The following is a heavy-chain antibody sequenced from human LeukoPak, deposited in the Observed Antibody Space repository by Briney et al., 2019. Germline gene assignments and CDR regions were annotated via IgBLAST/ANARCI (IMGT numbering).Heavy chain of an antibody. D-gene: IGHD2-15*01. CDR1: GFTFSSYG. V-gene: IGHV3-30*02. CDR2: IWYGGSNK. CDR3: AKGEDIVVVVAATTYMDV. Sequence: GGSLRLSCAASGFTFSSYGMHWVRQAPGKGLEWVAVIWYGGSNKYYADSVKGRFTISRDNSKNTLYLQMNSLRAEDTAVYYCAKGEDIVVVVAATTYMDVWGKGTTVTVSS. J-gene: IGHJ6*03.